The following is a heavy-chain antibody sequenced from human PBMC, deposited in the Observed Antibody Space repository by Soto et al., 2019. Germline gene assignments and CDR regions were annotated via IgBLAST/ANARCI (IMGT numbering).Heavy chain of an antibody. CDR1: GGTFSSYA. CDR3: AIAHSYQNYDMDV. D-gene: IGHD2-21*01. Sequence: SVKVSCKASGGTFSSYAISWVRQAPGQGLEWMGGIIPIFGTANYAQKFQGRVTITADESTSTAYMELSSLRSDDTAVYYCAIAHSYQNYDMDVWGKGTTATVSS. J-gene: IGHJ6*04. CDR2: IIPIFGTA. V-gene: IGHV1-69*13.